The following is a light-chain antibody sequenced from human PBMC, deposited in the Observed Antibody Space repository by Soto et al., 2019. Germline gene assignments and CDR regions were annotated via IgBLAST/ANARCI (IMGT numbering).Light chain of an antibody. CDR3: MQATHWPIT. CDR1: QSLVYSDGIAY. CDR2: KVS. V-gene: IGKV2-30*01. Sequence: DVVMTQSPLSLPVTLGQPASTSCRSNQSLVYSDGIAYFSWFQQRPGRSPRRLIYKVSNRDSGVPARFSGSESGTDFALKISRVEADDVGVYYCMQATHWPITFGQGTRLEIK. J-gene: IGKJ5*01.